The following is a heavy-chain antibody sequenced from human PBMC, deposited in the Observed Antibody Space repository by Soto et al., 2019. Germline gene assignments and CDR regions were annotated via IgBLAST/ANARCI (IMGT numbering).Heavy chain of an antibody. D-gene: IGHD5-12*01. CDR3: ASLGDSGYDDDAFDI. Sequence: PGGSLRLSCAASGFTFSSYSMNWVRQAPGKGLEWVSSISSSSSYIYYADSVKGRFTISRDNAKNSLYLQMNSLRAEDTAVYYCASLGDSGYDDDAFDIWGQGTMVTV. CDR2: ISSSSSYI. CDR1: GFTFSSYS. J-gene: IGHJ3*02. V-gene: IGHV3-21*01.